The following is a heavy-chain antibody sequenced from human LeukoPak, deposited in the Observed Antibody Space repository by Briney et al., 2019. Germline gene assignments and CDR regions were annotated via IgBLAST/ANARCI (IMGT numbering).Heavy chain of an antibody. V-gene: IGHV4-59*12. CDR1: GGSISSYY. D-gene: IGHD3-22*01. J-gene: IGHJ3*01. CDR3: AREKTAYYYDRSGFPEGAFDV. Sequence: PSETLSLTCTVSGGSISSYYWSWIRQPREKGLEWIGYVYYSGSTYYNPSLESRITMSVDTTENQFSLKLTSVTAADTAVYYCAREKTAYYYDRSGFPEGAFDVWGQGTMVTVSS. CDR2: VYYSGST.